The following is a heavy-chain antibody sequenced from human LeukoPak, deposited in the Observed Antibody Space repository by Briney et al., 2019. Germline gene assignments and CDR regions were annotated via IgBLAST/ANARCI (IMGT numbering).Heavy chain of an antibody. V-gene: IGHV3-23*01. Sequence: GGSLRLSCAASGFTFSSYAMGWVRQAPGKGLEWVSAISASGGSTYYADSVKGRFTISRDNSKNTLYLQMNSLRAEDTAVYYCAKTVFAASGPFDPWGQGTLVTVSS. CDR1: GFTFSSYA. CDR3: AKTVFAASGPFDP. D-gene: IGHD4-17*01. CDR2: ISASGGST. J-gene: IGHJ5*02.